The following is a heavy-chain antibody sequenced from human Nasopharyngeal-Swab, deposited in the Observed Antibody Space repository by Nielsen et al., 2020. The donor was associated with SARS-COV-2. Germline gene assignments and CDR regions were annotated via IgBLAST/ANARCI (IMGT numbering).Heavy chain of an antibody. Sequence: WVRQAPGQGLEWMGWINTNTGNPTYAQGLTGRFVFSLDTSVSTAYLQISSLKAEDTAVYYCARGLDDYGGHYYYYYYMDVWGKGTTVTVSS. J-gene: IGHJ6*03. CDR3: ARGLDDYGGHYYYYYYMDV. V-gene: IGHV7-4-1*02. D-gene: IGHD3-16*01. CDR2: INTNTGNP.